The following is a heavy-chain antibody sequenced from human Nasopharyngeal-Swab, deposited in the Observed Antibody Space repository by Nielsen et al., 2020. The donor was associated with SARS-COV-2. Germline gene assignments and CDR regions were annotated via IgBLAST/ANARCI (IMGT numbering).Heavy chain of an antibody. Sequence: GESLKISCAASGLTFTNSWMSWVRQAPGKGLEWVANIKQDGSDTYYVDSVKGRFTISRDNAKNSLELQMNSLRVEDTAVYYCGRGGKLGALDIWGQGTMVTVSS. CDR3: GRGGKLGALDI. CDR1: GLTFTNSW. V-gene: IGHV3-7*01. J-gene: IGHJ3*02. D-gene: IGHD3-16*01. CDR2: IKQDGSDT.